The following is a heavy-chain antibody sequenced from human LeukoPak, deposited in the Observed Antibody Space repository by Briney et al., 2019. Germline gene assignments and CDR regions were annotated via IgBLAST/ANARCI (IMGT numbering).Heavy chain of an antibody. CDR3: ARGTNWGDYYYYYMDV. CDR2: MNPNSGNT. CDR1: GHTFTSYD. Sequence: ASVKVSCKASGHTFTSYDINWVRQATGQGLEWMGWMNPNSGNTGYAQKFQGRVTMTRNTSISTAYMELSSLGSEDTAVYYCARGTNWGDYYYYYMDVWGKGTTVTVSS. V-gene: IGHV1-8*01. D-gene: IGHD7-27*01. J-gene: IGHJ6*03.